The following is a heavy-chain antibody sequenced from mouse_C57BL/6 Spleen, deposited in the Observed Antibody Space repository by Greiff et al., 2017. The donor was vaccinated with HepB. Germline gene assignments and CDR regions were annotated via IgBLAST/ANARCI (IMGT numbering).Heavy chain of an antibody. CDR3: ASDRGDFTTVVATGYFDV. CDR1: GFTFSSYA. CDR2: ISDGGSYT. J-gene: IGHJ1*03. Sequence: EVQLVESGGGLVKPGGSLKLSCAASGFTFSSYAMSWVRQTPEKRLEWVATISDGGSYTYYPDNVKGRFTISRDNAKNNLYLQMSHLKSEDTAMYYCASDRGDFTTVVATGYFDVWGTGTTVTVSS. D-gene: IGHD1-1*01. V-gene: IGHV5-4*01.